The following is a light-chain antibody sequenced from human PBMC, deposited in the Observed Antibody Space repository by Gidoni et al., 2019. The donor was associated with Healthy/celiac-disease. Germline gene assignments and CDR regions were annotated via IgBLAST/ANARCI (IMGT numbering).Light chain of an antibody. V-gene: IGKV3-15*01. CDR3: QQYNNWPTWT. Sequence: ELVMTQSPATLSVSPGERATLSCRASQSVSSNLALYQQKPGQAPRILIYGASTRATGIPARFSGSGSGTEFTLTISSLQSEDFAVYYCQQYNNWPTWTFGQGTKVEIK. CDR1: QSVSSN. CDR2: GAS. J-gene: IGKJ1*01.